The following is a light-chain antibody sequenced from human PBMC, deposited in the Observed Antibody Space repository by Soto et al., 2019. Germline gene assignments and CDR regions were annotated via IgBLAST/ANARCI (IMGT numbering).Light chain of an antibody. J-gene: IGKJ1*01. CDR1: QTISRY. V-gene: IGKV1-39*01. Sequence: DIQMTQSPSSLSASVGDRVTITCRASQTISRYLNWYRQKPGRAPELLIYAASSLQSGDPSRFSGSGSGTDYTLTISSLEPEDFATYYCQQSLSTPLTFGQGTKVEIK. CDR3: QQSLSTPLT. CDR2: AAS.